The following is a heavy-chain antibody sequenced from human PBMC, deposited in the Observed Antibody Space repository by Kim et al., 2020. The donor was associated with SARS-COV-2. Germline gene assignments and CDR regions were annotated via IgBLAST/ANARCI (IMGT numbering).Heavy chain of an antibody. Sequence: ASVKVSCKASGYSFANYGSKGISWVRQAPGQGLEWMGWISVYNGNTDYVQKFQGRVTMTADTATNIAYMELRSLRSDDTAVYYCARDRGADTGLYYDSTGYSNWLDPWGQGTLVIVSS. CDR2: ISVYNGNT. D-gene: IGHD3-22*01. V-gene: IGHV1-18*01. J-gene: IGHJ5*02. CDR3: ARDRGADTGLYYDSTGYSNWLDP. CDR1: GYSFANYG.